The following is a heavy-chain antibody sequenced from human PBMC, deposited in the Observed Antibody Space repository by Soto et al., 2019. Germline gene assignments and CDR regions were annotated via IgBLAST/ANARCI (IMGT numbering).Heavy chain of an antibody. CDR2: INPNSGGT. J-gene: IGHJ6*02. D-gene: IGHD2-15*01. CDR1: GYTFTRYA. V-gene: IGHV1-2*04. Sequence: ASVKVSCQASGYTFTRYAVHWVRQAPGQGLEWMGWINPNSGGTNYAQKFQGWVTMTRDTSISTAYMELSRLRSDDTAVYYCARVDPTYYYYGMDVWGQGTTVTVSS. CDR3: ARVDPTYYYYGMDV.